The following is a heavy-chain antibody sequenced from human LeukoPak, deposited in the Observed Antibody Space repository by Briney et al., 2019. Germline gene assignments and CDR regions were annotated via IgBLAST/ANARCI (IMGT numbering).Heavy chain of an antibody. CDR2: IYYGGST. CDR1: GGSISSGDYY. Sequence: SQTLSLTCTVSGGSISSGDYYWSWIRQPPGKGLEWIGYIYYGGSTYYNPSLKSRVTISVDTSKNQFSLKLSSVTAADTAVYYCAREAAAQYNWFDPWGQGTLVTVSS. CDR3: AREAAAQYNWFDP. V-gene: IGHV4-30-4*08. D-gene: IGHD2-2*01. J-gene: IGHJ5*02.